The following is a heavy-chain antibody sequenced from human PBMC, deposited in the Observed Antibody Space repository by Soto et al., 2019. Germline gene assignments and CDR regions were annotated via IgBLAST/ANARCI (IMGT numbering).Heavy chain of an antibody. Sequence: PGGSLRLSCAASGFTFSGYAMSWVRQAPGKGLEWVSAISGSGGSTYYADSVKGRFTISRDNSKNTLYLQMNSLRAEDTAVYYCAKGLGISLYFDYWGQGTLVTVSS. CDR2: ISGSGGST. V-gene: IGHV3-23*01. CDR3: AKGLGISLYFDY. J-gene: IGHJ4*02. D-gene: IGHD6-6*01. CDR1: GFTFSGYA.